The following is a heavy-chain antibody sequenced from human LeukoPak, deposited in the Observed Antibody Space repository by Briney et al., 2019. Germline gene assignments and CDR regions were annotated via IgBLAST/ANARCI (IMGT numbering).Heavy chain of an antibody. J-gene: IGHJ3*02. CDR3: ARGPLGYCSSTSCRDAFDI. CDR1: GGFFSGYY. V-gene: IGHV4-34*01. Sequence: SETLSLTCAVYGGFFSGYYWSWIRQPPGKGLEWIGEINHSGSTNYNPSLKSRVTISVDTSKNQFSLKLSSVTAADTAVYYCARGPLGYCSSTSCRDAFDIWGQGTMDTVSS. CDR2: INHSGST. D-gene: IGHD2-2*01.